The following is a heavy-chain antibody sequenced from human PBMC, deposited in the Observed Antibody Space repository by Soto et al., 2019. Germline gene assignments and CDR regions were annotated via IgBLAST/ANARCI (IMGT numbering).Heavy chain of an antibody. Sequence: ASVKVSCKASGYTFTSYGISWVRQAPGQGLEWMGWISAYNGNTNYAQKLQGRVTMTTDTSTSTAYMELRSLRSDDTAVYYCARAYSSSWYRSGVYYYYGMDVRGQGTTVTVSS. CDR1: GYTFTSYG. D-gene: IGHD6-13*01. CDR2: ISAYNGNT. V-gene: IGHV1-18*01. CDR3: ARAYSSSWYRSGVYYYYGMDV. J-gene: IGHJ6*02.